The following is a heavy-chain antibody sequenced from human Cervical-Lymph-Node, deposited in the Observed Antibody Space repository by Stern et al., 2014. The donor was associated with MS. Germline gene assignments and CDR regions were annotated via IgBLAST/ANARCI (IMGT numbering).Heavy chain of an antibody. V-gene: IGHV1-18*01. J-gene: IGHJ4*02. CDR2: ISAYNGNT. Sequence: MQLVESGAEVKKPGASVKVSCKASGYTFTSYGISWVRQAPGQGLEWMGWISAYNGNTNYAQKLQGRVTMTTDTSTSTAYMELRRLRSDDTAVYYWARSRRYYDSSGYTYFDYWGQGTLVTVSS. CDR1: GYTFTSYG. D-gene: IGHD3-22*01. CDR3: ARSRRYYDSSGYTYFDY.